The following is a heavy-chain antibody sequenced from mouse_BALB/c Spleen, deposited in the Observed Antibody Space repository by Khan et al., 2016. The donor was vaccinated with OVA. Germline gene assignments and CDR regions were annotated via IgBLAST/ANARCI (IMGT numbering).Heavy chain of an antibody. D-gene: IGHD2-14*01. CDR1: GYTFTTAG. V-gene: IGHV9-4*02. CDR3: ARVGAAYDRNDGGAMEY. J-gene: IGHJ4*01. CDR2: INTHSGVP. Sequence: QIQLVQSGPELKKPGETVRISCKASGYTFTTAGMQWVQKMPGKGLKWIGWINTHSGVPKYAEDFKGRFAFSLETSASTAYLQITNLKNEDTATXFSARVGAAYDRNDGGAMEYWGKGTSVTVSS.